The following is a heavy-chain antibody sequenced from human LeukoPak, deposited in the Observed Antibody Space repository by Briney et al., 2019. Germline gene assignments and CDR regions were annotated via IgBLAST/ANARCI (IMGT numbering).Heavy chain of an antibody. V-gene: IGHV4-59*08. Sequence: SETLSLTCIVSGNSITSDFWSWIPQSPGKGLEWIGYINYSGRSEYDPSLKSRVTISVDRSRKRVSLKMRSVTAADTAVYYCARLDCLSDECYNYWAVGALVTVSS. CDR3: ARLDCLSDECYNY. CDR2: INYSGRS. J-gene: IGHJ4*02. D-gene: IGHD2-21*01. CDR1: GNSITSDF.